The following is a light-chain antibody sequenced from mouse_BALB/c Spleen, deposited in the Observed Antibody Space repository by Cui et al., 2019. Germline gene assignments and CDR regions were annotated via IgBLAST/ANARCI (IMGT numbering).Light chain of an antibody. V-gene: IGKV6-15*01. CDR3: QQYNSYPYT. CDR1: QNVGTN. CDR2: SAS. J-gene: IGKJ2*01. Sequence: DIVMTHSQKFMSTSVGDRVSVTCKASQNVGTNVAWYQQKPGQSPKALIYSASYRYSGVPDRFTGSGSGTDFTLTISNVQSEDLAEYFCQQYNSYPYTFGGGTKLEIK.